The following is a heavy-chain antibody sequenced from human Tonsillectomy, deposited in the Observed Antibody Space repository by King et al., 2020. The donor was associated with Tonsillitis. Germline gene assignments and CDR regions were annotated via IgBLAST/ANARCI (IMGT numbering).Heavy chain of an antibody. CDR2: IWHDGSKK. Sequence: VQLVESGGGVVQPGRSLRLSCAASGFTFSRHGMHWVRQAPGKGLEWVAVIWHDGSKKYYADSVRGRFPISRDSSKNMLSLKMNSLRVEDTAVYYCAREGPCFTDVCHGQIDDGGQGTRVTVSS. CDR3: AREGPCFTDVCHGQIDD. J-gene: IGHJ4*02. D-gene: IGHD2-2*02. V-gene: IGHV3-33*01. CDR1: GFTFSRHG.